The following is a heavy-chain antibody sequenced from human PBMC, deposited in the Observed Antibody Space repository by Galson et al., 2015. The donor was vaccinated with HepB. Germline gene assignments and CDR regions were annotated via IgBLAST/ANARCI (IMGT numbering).Heavy chain of an antibody. V-gene: IGHV3-73*01. Sequence: SLRLSCAASGFTFSASAMHWVRQAPGKGPEWVGQIKHKANNYATAYAASVTGRFIISRDDLQKTTYLQMSSLKTEDTAVYYCTRHGTLQGVVTDYWGQGVLVTVSS. J-gene: IGHJ4*02. CDR3: TRHGTLQGVVTDY. D-gene: IGHD3-10*01. CDR2: IKHKANNYAT. CDR1: GFTFSASA.